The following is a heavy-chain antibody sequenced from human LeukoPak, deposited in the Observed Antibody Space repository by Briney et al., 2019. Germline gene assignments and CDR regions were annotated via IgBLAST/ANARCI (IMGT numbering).Heavy chain of an antibody. D-gene: IGHD3-10*01. CDR1: GFTFSSCA. Sequence: GGSLRLSCVASGFTFSSCAMSWVRQSPGKGLEWISTISGSGDDTCSADSVKGRFTNSRDNSRNTLYLQMHSLRAEDTAIYYYAKDRFGDYYFDYWGQGTLVTVSS. V-gene: IGHV3-23*01. J-gene: IGHJ4*02. CDR2: ISGSGDDT. CDR3: AKDRFGDYYFDY.